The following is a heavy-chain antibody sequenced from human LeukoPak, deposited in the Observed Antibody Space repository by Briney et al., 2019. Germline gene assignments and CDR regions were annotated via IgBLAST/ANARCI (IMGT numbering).Heavy chain of an antibody. CDR1: GFTVSSNY. J-gene: IGHJ6*03. CDR2: IYSGGNT. Sequence: GGSLRLSCAASGFTVSSNYVSWVRQAPGKGLEWVSVIYSGGNTYYADSVKGRFTFSRDNSKNTLYLQMDSLRAEDTAVYYCARVLGQIVRGWYYYYYMDVWGKGTTVTVSS. D-gene: IGHD6-6*01. CDR3: ARVLGQIVRGWYYYYYMDV. V-gene: IGHV3-53*01.